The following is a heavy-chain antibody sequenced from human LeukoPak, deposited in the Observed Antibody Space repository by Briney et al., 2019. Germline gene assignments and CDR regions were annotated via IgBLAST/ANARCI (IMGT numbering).Heavy chain of an antibody. CDR1: GFTSSSYA. Sequence: GGSLRLSCAASGFTSSSYAINWVRQAPGKGLEWVSAFSGSGGSTFYADSVKGRFTISRDNSKNTLYLQMNSLRAEDTAVYFCARFLVVPAAMGGYYYYGMDVWGQGTTVTVSS. J-gene: IGHJ6*02. V-gene: IGHV3-23*01. CDR2: FSGSGGST. CDR3: ARFLVVPAAMGGYYYYGMDV. D-gene: IGHD2-2*01.